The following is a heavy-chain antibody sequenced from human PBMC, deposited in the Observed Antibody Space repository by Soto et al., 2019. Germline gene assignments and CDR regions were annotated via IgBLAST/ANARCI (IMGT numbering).Heavy chain of an antibody. CDR1: GGSISSSNW. Sequence: SETLSLTCAVSGGSISSSNWWSWVRQPPGKGLEWIGEIYHSGSTNYNPSLKSRVTISVDKSKNQFSLKLSSVTAADTAVYYCARDHWFGGSQSSYGMDVWGQGTTVTVSS. V-gene: IGHV4-4*02. CDR2: IYHSGST. D-gene: IGHD3-10*01. J-gene: IGHJ6*02. CDR3: ARDHWFGGSQSSYGMDV.